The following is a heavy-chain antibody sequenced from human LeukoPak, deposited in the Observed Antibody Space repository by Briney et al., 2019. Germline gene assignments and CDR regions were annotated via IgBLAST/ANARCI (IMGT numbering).Heavy chain of an antibody. Sequence: PGGSLRLSCVASGFTFSSYGMHWVRQAPGKGLEWVAFIRYDGSNKYYADSVKGRFTISRDNSKNTLYLQMNSLRAEDTAVYYCAKDRGTSWLLEDYFDYWGQGTLVTVSS. D-gene: IGHD2-2*01. CDR2: IRYDGSNK. CDR1: GFTFSSYG. CDR3: AKDRGTSWLLEDYFDY. V-gene: IGHV3-30*02. J-gene: IGHJ4*02.